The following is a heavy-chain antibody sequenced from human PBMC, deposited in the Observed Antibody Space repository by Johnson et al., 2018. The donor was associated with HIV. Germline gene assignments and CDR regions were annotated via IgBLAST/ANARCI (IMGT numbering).Heavy chain of an antibody. Sequence: QVQLVESGGGVVQPGGSLRLSCAASGFTFSSYGMHWVRQAPGKGLEWVAFIRYDGSNKYYADSVKGRFTISRDSSKNTLYLQMNSLRAEDTAVYYCAKGGGQLWFYIAFDIWGQGTMVTVSS. J-gene: IGHJ3*02. V-gene: IGHV3-30*02. CDR3: AKGGGQLWFYIAFDI. CDR2: IRYDGSNK. D-gene: IGHD5-18*01. CDR1: GFTFSSYG.